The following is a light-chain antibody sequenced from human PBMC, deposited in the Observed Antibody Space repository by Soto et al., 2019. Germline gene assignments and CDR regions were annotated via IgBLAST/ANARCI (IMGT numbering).Light chain of an antibody. V-gene: IGKV3-20*01. CDR3: QQSYSTPRT. Sequence: EIVLTQSPGTLSLSPGERATLSCRASQSLSSSYLVWYQQKPGQAPRLLIYGASSRATGIPDRFSGSGSGTDFTLTISRLEPEDFAVYYCQQSYSTPRTFGQGTKVEIK. CDR2: GAS. J-gene: IGKJ1*01. CDR1: QSLSSSY.